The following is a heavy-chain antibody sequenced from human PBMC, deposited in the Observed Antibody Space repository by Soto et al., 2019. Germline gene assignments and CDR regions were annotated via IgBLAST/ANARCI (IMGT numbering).Heavy chain of an antibody. D-gene: IGHD3-16*01. CDR3: ARDPIGGAFDV. CDR1: GFTFSSYA. CDR2: IREEGDGK. J-gene: IGHJ3*01. Sequence: GGSLRLSCAASGFTFSSYAMSWVRRAPGKGLEWVANIREEGDGKYYADSVKGRFTISRDNAKNSLYLQMNSLRVDDTAVYYCARDPIGGAFDVWGQGTLVTVSS. V-gene: IGHV3-7*05.